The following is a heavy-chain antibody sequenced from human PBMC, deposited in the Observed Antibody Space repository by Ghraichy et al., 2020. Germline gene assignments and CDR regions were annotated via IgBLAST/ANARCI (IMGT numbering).Heavy chain of an antibody. V-gene: IGHV3-11*01. CDR2: ISLSGNTI. CDR1: GFTFSDYF. D-gene: IGHD5-12*01. CDR3: ARGYIGATTISF. J-gene: IGHJ4*02. Sequence: GGSLRLSCAASGFTFSDYFMTWIRQAPGKGLEWISYISLSGNTIYYADSVKGRFTISRDNAKNSLYLQMNSLRAEDTAVYYCARGYIGATTISFWGQGTLVTVSS.